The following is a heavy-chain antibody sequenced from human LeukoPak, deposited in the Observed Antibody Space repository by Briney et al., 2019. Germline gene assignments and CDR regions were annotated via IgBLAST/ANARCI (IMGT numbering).Heavy chain of an antibody. J-gene: IGHJ4*02. CDR2: IYSGGST. D-gene: IGHD1-14*01. CDR3: AKPAKTDYADY. Sequence: GGSLRLSCAASGFTVRSNYMSWVRQAPGKGLEWVSVIYSGGSTYYADSVKGRFTISRDNSKNTLYLQMNSLRAEDTAVYYCAKPAKTDYADYWGQGTLVTVSS. CDR1: GFTVRSNY. V-gene: IGHV3-53*01.